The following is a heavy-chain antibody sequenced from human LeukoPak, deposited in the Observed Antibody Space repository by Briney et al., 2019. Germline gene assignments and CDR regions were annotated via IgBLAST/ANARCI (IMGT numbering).Heavy chain of an antibody. Sequence: PGGSLRLSCAASGFTFSSYGMSWVRQAPGKGLEWVSAISGSGGSTYYADSVKGRFTISRDNSKNTLYLQMNSLRVEDTAVYYCARATKVAKNWFDPWGQGTLVTVSS. J-gene: IGHJ5*02. CDR2: ISGSGGST. V-gene: IGHV3-23*01. CDR3: ARATKVAKNWFDP. CDR1: GFTFSSYG. D-gene: IGHD2-15*01.